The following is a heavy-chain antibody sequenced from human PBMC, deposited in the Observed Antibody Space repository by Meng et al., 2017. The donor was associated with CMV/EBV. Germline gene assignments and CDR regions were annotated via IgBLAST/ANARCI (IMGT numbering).Heavy chain of an antibody. J-gene: IGHJ4*02. CDR1: GFTFSSYG. CDR3: AKESLLYSGSYFDY. CDR2: IRYDGSNK. V-gene: IGHV3-30*02. D-gene: IGHD1-26*01. Sequence: GGSLRLSCAASGFTFSSYGMHWVRQAPGKGLEWVAFIRYDGSNKYYADSVKGRFTISRDNSKNTLYLQMNSPRAEDTAVYYCAKESLLYSGSYFDYWGQGTLVTVSS.